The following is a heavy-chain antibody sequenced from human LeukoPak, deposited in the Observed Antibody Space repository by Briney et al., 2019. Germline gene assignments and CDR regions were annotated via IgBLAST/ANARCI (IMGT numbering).Heavy chain of an antibody. D-gene: IGHD2-2*02. J-gene: IGHJ4*02. CDR1: VFIFNNHA. Sequence: PGGSLRLFCEASVFIFNNHAMHWVHQAPGKGLECVAVISYTGCDKYYADSEKGRFTISRDNSTTTLYLQMKSLRPEATAVYYCARDGAAIEFDYWGQGTLVTVSS. V-gene: IGHV3-30-3*01. CDR2: ISYTGCDK. CDR3: ARDGAAIEFDY.